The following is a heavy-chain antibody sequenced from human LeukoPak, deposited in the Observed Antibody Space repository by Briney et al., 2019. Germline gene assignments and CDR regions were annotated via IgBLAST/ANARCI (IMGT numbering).Heavy chain of an antibody. Sequence: SETLSLTCGLSGDSLSTHYWSWIRHPPGEGLEWLGYVHGIVGTNYNHYLKSQVTISIDTSKSQFSLRLTYVTAADTAVYYCARDIRRKPPIRDFYLDVWGKGTTVTVSS. V-gene: IGHV4-59*11. J-gene: IGHJ6*04. CDR2: VHGIVGT. D-gene: IGHD2/OR15-2a*01. CDR1: GDSLSTHY. CDR3: ARDIRRKPPIRDFYLDV.